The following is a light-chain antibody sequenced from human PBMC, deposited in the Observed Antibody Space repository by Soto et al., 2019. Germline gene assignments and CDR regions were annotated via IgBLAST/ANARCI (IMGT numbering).Light chain of an antibody. J-gene: IGLJ3*02. Sequence: QSVLTQPPSVSAAPGQKVTISCSGSSSNIGNNYVSWYQQLPGTAPKLLIYENNKRPSGIPDRFSGSKSGTSATLGITGLQTGDEADYYCGKWDSSLSGSWVFGGGTKLTVL. CDR1: SSNIGNNY. CDR2: ENN. CDR3: GKWDSSLSGSWV. V-gene: IGLV1-51*02.